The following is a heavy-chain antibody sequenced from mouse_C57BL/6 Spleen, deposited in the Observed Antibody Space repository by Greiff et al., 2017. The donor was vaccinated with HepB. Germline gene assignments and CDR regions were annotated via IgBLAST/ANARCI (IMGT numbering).Heavy chain of an antibody. CDR2: IDPNSGGT. CDR3: ARWGDGYYAVGFAY. V-gene: IGHV1-72*01. J-gene: IGHJ3*01. D-gene: IGHD2-3*01. Sequence: QSCKASGYTFTSYWMHWVKQRPGRGLEWIGRIDPNSGGTKYNEKFKSKATLTVDKPSSTAYMQLSSLTSEDSAVYYCARWGDGYYAVGFAYWGQGTLVTVSA. CDR1: GYTFTSYW.